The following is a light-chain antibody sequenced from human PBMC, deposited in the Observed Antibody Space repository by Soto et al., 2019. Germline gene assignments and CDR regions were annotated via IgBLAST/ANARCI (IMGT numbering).Light chain of an antibody. CDR1: QSVRSN. V-gene: IGKV3-15*01. CDR2: VAS. CDR3: QQYNNWPET. J-gene: IGKJ1*01. Sequence: ERVMTQSPATLSVSPGERATLSCRASQSVRSNLAWYQHKPGQAPRLLIYVASSRPAGVPARFSGSGSGTEFTLTISSLQSEDFAVYYCQQYNNWPETFGQGTKV.